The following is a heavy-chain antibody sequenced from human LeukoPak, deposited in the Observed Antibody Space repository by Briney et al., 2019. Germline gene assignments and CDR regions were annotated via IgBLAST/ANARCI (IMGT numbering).Heavy chain of an antibody. CDR3: ARERVLPVVPAAIRAFDI. CDR1: GGTFSSYA. CDR2: IIPIFGTA. J-gene: IGHJ3*02. Sequence: SVKVSCKASGGTFSSYAISWVRQAPGQGLEWMGGIIPIFGTANYAQKFQGRVTITADESTSTAYMELSSLRSEDTAVYYCARERVLPVVPAAIRAFDIWGQGTMVTVSS. D-gene: IGHD2-2*01. V-gene: IGHV1-69*13.